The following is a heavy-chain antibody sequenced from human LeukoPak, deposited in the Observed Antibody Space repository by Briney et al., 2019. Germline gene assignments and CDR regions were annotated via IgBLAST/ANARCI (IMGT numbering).Heavy chain of an antibody. CDR2: IYYSGST. J-gene: IGHJ6*02. CDR1: GGSISSYY. V-gene: IGHV4-59*12. Sequence: SETLSLTCTVSGGSISSYYWSWIRQPPGKGLEWIGYIYYSGSTNYNPSLKSRVTISVDTSKNQFSLKLSSVTAADTAVYYCARDIWVRGHYGMDVWGQGTTVTVSS. CDR3: ARDIWVRGHYGMDV. D-gene: IGHD3-10*01.